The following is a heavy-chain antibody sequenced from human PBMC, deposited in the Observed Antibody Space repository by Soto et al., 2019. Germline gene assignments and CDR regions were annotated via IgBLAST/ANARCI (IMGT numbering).Heavy chain of an antibody. CDR3: ARDFVGLLWFGELVV. CDR2: ISSSSSTI. J-gene: IGHJ4*02. V-gene: IGHV3-48*02. D-gene: IGHD3-10*01. Sequence: EVQLVESGGGLVQPGGSLRLSCAASGFTFSSYSMNWVRQAPGKGLEWVSYISSSSSTIYYADSVKGRFTISRDNAKNSLYLQMNSLRDEDTAVYYWARDFVGLLWFGELVVWGQGTLVTVSS. CDR1: GFTFSSYS.